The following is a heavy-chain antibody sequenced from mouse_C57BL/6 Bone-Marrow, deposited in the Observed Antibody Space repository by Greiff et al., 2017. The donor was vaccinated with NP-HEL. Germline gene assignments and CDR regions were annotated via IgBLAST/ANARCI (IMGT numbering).Heavy chain of an antibody. Sequence: EVQLQQSGPELVKPGASVKISCKASGYTFTDYYMNWVKQSHGKSLEWIGDINPNNGGTSYNQKFKGKATLTADKSSSTAYMELRSLTSEDSAVYYGESRAGTGYWGQGTTLTVSS. CDR2: INPNNGGT. D-gene: IGHD4-1*01. CDR3: ESRAGTGY. J-gene: IGHJ2*01. CDR1: GYTFTDYY. V-gene: IGHV1-26*01.